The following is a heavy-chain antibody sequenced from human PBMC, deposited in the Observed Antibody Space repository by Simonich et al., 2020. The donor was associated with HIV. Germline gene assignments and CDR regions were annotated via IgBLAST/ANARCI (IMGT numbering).Heavy chain of an antibody. CDR2: VNPDSCAT. CDR3: AREVNQLEDAFNI. J-gene: IGHJ3*02. V-gene: IGHV1-2*02. CDR1: GHTSLDYY. Sequence: QVPLVQSGAAVNKTGASVQVSCKASGHTSLDYYIHWVREAPGQGLEWMRCVNPDSCATGFAQKLQGRVNLTSETSITTAYMEGRRLTSDDTAVYYSAREVNQLEDAFNIWGQGTMVTVSS. D-gene: IGHD6-13*01.